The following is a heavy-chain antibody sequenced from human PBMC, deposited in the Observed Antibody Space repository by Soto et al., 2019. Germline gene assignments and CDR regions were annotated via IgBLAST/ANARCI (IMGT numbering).Heavy chain of an antibody. Sequence: PSETLSLTCTVSGGSISSYYWCWIRQPPGKGLEWIGYIYYSGSTNYNPSLKSRVTISVDTSKNQFSLKLSSVTAADTAVYYCARDSKAVAGKVFDYWGQGTLVTVSS. D-gene: IGHD6-19*01. J-gene: IGHJ4*02. CDR2: IYYSGST. V-gene: IGHV4-59*01. CDR3: ARDSKAVAGKVFDY. CDR1: GGSISSYY.